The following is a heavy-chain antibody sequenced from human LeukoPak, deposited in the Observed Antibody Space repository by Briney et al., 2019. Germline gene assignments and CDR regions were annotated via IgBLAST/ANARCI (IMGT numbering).Heavy chain of an antibody. CDR2: IYHSGST. CDR3: APYISSSGSLDY. Sequence: SETLSLTCTVSGYSISSGYYWGWIRQPPGKGLEWIGSIYHSGSTYYNPSLKSRVTILIDTSKNQFSLKLGSVTAADTAVYYCAPYISSSGSLDYWGQGTLVTVSS. V-gene: IGHV4-38-2*02. D-gene: IGHD6-6*01. J-gene: IGHJ4*02. CDR1: GYSISSGYY.